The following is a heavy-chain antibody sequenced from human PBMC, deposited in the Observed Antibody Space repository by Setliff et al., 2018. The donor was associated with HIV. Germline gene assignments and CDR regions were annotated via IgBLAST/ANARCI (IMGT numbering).Heavy chain of an antibody. CDR1: GFTFGSYE. Sequence: PGGSLRLSCVASGFTFGSYEMNWVRQAPGKGLEWVSNIGSIGSGGATHYADSVKGRFTISRDNAKNSVYLQMNSLRAEDTAIYYCAKSFGGNSGWGYYDYWGQGTLVTVSS. V-gene: IGHV3-48*03. D-gene: IGHD2-21*02. CDR3: AKSFGGNSGWGYYDY. CDR2: IGSIGSGGAT. J-gene: IGHJ4*02.